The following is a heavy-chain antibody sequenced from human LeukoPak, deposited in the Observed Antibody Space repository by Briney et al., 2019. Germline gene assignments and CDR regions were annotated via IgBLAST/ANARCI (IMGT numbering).Heavy chain of an antibody. CDR2: VSSSSSYI. CDR1: GFTFSSYS. J-gene: IGHJ4*02. Sequence: GGSLRLSCAASGFTFSSYSMNWVRQAPGKGLEWVSSVSSSSSYIYYADSVKGRFTISRDNAKNSLYLQMNSLRAEDTAVYYCARGTREYYYDSSGYLNFDYWGQGTLVTVSS. V-gene: IGHV3-21*01. D-gene: IGHD3-22*01. CDR3: ARGTREYYYDSSGYLNFDY.